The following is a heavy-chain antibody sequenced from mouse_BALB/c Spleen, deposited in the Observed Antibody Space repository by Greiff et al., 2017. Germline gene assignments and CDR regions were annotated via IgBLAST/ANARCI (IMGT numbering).Heavy chain of an antibody. CDR1: GFTFSSFG. Sequence: EVHLVESGGGLVQPGGSRKLSCAASGFTFSSFGMHWVRQAPEKGLEWVAYISSGSSTIYYADTVKGRFTISRDNPKNTLFLQMTSRRSEDTAMYYCARRGYNWEGYAMDYWGQGTSVTVSS. J-gene: IGHJ4*01. D-gene: IGHD4-1*01. CDR3: ARRGYNWEGYAMDY. V-gene: IGHV5-17*02. CDR2: ISSGSSTI.